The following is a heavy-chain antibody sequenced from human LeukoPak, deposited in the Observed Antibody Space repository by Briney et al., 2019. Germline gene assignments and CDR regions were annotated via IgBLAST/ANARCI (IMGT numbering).Heavy chain of an antibody. J-gene: IGHJ6*03. Sequence: GGSLRLSCAASGFTFDDYAMYWVRQAPGKGLEWVSGISWNSGSIGYADSVKGRFTISRDNAKNSLYLQMNSLRAEDTALYYCAKDLGPAPDYMDVWGKGTTVTISS. CDR1: GFTFDDYA. CDR3: AKDLGPAPDYMDV. V-gene: IGHV3-9*01. CDR2: ISWNSGSI.